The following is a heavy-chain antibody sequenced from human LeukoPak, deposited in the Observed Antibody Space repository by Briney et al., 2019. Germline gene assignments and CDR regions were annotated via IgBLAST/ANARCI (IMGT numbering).Heavy chain of an antibody. CDR1: GGTFSSYA. V-gene: IGHV1-46*01. J-gene: IGHJ4*02. CDR2: INPSGGST. Sequence: ASVKVSCKASGGTFSSYAISWVRQAPGQGLEWMGIINPSGGSTSYAQKFQGRVTMTRDTSTSTVYMELSSLRSEDPAVYYCARGPGYHDYWGQGTLATVSS. CDR3: ARGPGYHDY. D-gene: IGHD3-9*01.